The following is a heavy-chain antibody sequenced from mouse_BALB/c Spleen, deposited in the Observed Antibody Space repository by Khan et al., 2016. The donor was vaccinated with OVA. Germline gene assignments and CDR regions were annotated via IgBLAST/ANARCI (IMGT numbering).Heavy chain of an antibody. CDR3: ARGGGTAPFAY. CDR1: GFTFSDYG. V-gene: IGHV5-15*02. D-gene: IGHD1-2*01. CDR2: ISDLAYTF. J-gene: IGHJ3*01. Sequence: EVELVESGGGLVQPGGSRKLSCAASGFTFSDYGMAWVRQAPGKGPEWVAFISDLAYTFYYADTVTGRFTLFRENDKNTLYLAMSSLRAGDTAMYYCARGGGTAPFAYWGQGTLVTVSA.